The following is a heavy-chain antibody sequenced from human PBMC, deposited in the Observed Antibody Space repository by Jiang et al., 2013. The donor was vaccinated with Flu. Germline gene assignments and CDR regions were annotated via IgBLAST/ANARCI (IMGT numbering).Heavy chain of an antibody. CDR3: ARSGVGANFDY. V-gene: IGHV1-69*06. CDR2: IIPIFGTA. D-gene: IGHD1-26*01. J-gene: IGHJ4*02. Sequence: WVRQAPGQGLEWMGGIIPIFGTANYAQKFQGRVTITADKSTSTAYMELSSLRSEDTAVYYCARSGVGANFDYWGQGTLVTVSS.